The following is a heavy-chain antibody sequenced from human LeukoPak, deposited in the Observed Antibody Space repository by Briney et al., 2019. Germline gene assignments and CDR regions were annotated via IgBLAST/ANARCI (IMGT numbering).Heavy chain of an antibody. CDR3: ARDHWYSSGSLPYYYYYMDV. CDR1: GGSISSYY. CDR2: IYYSGST. D-gene: IGHD6-19*01. Sequence: SETLSLTCTVSGGSISSYYWSWIRQPPGKGLEWIGYIYYSGSTNYNPSLKSRVTISVDTSKNQFSLKLSSVTAADTAVYYCARDHWYSSGSLPYYYYYMDVRGKGTTVTVSS. J-gene: IGHJ6*03. V-gene: IGHV4-59*01.